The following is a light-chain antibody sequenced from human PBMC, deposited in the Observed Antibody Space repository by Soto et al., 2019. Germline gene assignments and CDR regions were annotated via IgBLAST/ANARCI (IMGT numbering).Light chain of an antibody. CDR3: AAWDDSLSGYV. CDR2: RNN. CDR1: SSNIGSNY. V-gene: IGLV1-47*01. Sequence: QSVLTQPPSASGTPGQRVPISCSGSSSNIGSNYVYWYQQLPGPAPKLLIYRNNQRPSGVPDRFSGSKSGTSASLAISGLRSEDEADYYCAAWDDSLSGYVFGTGTKVTVL. J-gene: IGLJ1*01.